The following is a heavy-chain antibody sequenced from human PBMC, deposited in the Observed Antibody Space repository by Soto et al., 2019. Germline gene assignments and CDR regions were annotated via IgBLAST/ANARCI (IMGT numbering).Heavy chain of an antibody. Sequence: QVQLPESGPGLVKPSGTLSLTCAVSGGSGTSSNWWTWVRQPPGKGLQWIGEIYHSGSANYNPTLKSRVTISVDKSKHQFSLELSSVTAADTAVYYCARVERGPFDYWGQGTLVTVSS. V-gene: IGHV4-4*02. CDR3: ARVERGPFDY. J-gene: IGHJ4*02. CDR1: GGSGTSSNW. CDR2: IYHSGSA.